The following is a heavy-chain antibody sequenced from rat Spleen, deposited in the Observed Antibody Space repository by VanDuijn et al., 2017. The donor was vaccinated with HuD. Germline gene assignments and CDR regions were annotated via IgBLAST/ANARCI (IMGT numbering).Heavy chain of an antibody. CDR2: MRSDGDT. J-gene: IGHJ1*01. CDR1: GFSLTNYH. Sequence: QVQLKESGPGLVQPSQTLSLTCTVSGFSLTNYHVYWIRQPPGKGLEWMGVMRSDGDTSYNSALKSRLSISRETSKSQVFLKMNSPQTEDTATYYCVRDRYNWYFDFWGPGIMVTVSS. V-gene: IGHV2-32*01. CDR3: VRDRYNWYFDF.